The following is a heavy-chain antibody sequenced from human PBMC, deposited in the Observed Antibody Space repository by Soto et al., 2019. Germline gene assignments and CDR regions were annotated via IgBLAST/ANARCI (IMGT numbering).Heavy chain of an antibody. D-gene: IGHD1-1*01. V-gene: IGHV1-18*01. J-gene: IGHJ5*02. CDR2: ISTYNGNT. CDR3: ARDWNNSSPRFDP. CDR1: GYTFTDYG. Sequence: ALVKFSCQASGYTFTDYGISWVRQAPGQGLEWMGWISTYNGNTEYAHKIQGRVTMTTDTSTTTAYMELRSLRSDDTAVYYCARDWNNSSPRFDPWGQGTLVTVSS.